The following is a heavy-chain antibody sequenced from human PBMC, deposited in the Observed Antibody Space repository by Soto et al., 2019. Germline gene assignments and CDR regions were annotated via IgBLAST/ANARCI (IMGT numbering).Heavy chain of an antibody. V-gene: IGHV3-21*01. Sequence: ESGGGLVKPGGSLRLSCAASGFTFSSYSMNWVRQAPGKGLEWVSSISSSSSYIYYADSVKGRFTISRDNAKNSLYLQMNSLRAEDTAVYYCARDQNVGLYYYYYGMDVWGQGTTVTVSS. CDR1: GFTFSSYS. CDR2: ISSSSSYI. CDR3: ARDQNVGLYYYYYGMDV. J-gene: IGHJ6*02.